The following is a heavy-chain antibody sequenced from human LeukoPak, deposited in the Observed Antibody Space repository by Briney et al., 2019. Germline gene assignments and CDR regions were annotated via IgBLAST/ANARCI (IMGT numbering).Heavy chain of an antibody. Sequence: PGGSLRLSCAASGFTFSRYWMSWARQAPGKGLEWVANIKHDGSESYHVDTVKGRFTISRDNAKNSLYLQMNSLRAEDTAVYYCARDRPYYDSSGYCDYWGQGTLVTVSS. CDR2: IKHDGSES. J-gene: IGHJ4*02. CDR3: ARDRPYYDSSGYCDY. CDR1: GFTFSRYW. D-gene: IGHD3-22*01. V-gene: IGHV3-7*03.